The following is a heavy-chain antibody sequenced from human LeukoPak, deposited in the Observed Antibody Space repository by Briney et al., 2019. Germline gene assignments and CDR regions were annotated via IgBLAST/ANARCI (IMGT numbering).Heavy chain of an antibody. J-gene: IGHJ4*02. CDR1: GGSFSGYS. Sequence: PSETLTLTCAVYGGSFSGYSWSWIRQPPGKGLEWIGEINHSGSTNYNPSLKSRVTISVDTSKNQFSLKLSSVTAADTAVYYCARGTGEAARPDFHFDYWGQGTLSPSPQ. CDR2: INHSGST. D-gene: IGHD6-6*01. V-gene: IGHV4-34*01. CDR3: ARGTGEAARPDFHFDY.